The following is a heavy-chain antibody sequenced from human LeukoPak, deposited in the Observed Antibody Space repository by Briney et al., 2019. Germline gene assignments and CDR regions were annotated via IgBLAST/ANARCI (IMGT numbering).Heavy chain of an antibody. V-gene: IGHV4-39*01. Sequence: SETLSLTCTVSGGSISSSSYYWGWIRQPPGKGLEWIGSIYYSGSTYYNPSLKSRVTISVDTSKNQFSLKLSSVTAADTAVYYCATLTGGDDAFDIWGQGTMVTVSS. D-gene: IGHD4-23*01. CDR1: GGSISSSSYY. CDR2: IYYSGST. CDR3: ATLTGGDDAFDI. J-gene: IGHJ3*02.